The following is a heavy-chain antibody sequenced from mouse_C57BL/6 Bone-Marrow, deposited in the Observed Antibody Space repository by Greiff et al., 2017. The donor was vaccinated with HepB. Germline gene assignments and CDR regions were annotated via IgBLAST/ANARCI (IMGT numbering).Heavy chain of an antibody. J-gene: IGHJ3*01. CDR1: GYTFTSYG. V-gene: IGHV1-81*01. Sequence: QVHVKQSGAELARPGASVKLSCKASGYTFTSYGISWVKQRTGQGLEWIGEIYPRSGNTYYNEKFKGKATLTADKSSSTAYMELRSLTSEDSAVYFCAMRLPFAYWGQGTLVTVSA. D-gene: IGHD1-2*01. CDR3: AMRLPFAY. CDR2: IYPRSGNT.